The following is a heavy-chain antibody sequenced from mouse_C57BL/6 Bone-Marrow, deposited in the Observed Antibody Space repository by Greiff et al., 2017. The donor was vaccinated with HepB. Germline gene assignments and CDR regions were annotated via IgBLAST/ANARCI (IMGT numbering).Heavy chain of an antibody. Sequence: EVKLQQSGTVLARPGASVKMSCKTSGYTFTSYWMHWVKQRPGQGLEWIGAIYPGNSDTSYNQKFKGKAKLTAVTSASTAYMELSSLTNEDSAVYYCTRERAYYYGSRGFAYWGQGTLVTVSA. V-gene: IGHV1-5*01. CDR1: GYTFTSYW. D-gene: IGHD1-1*01. CDR2: IYPGNSDT. J-gene: IGHJ3*01. CDR3: TRERAYYYGSRGFAY.